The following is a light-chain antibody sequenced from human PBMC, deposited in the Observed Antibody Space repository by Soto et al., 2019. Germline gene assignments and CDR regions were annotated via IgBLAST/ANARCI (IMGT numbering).Light chain of an antibody. Sequence: QSVLTQPPSASGSPGQSVTISCTGTSSDIGAYDYVSWYQQYPGKAPRLIIYEVRHRPSGVPDRFSGSKSGNTASLTVSGLQAEDEADYYCSSYAGNNNLGPFGGGTKLTVL. CDR2: EVR. CDR3: SSYAGNNNLGP. J-gene: IGLJ2*01. V-gene: IGLV2-8*01. CDR1: SSDIGAYDY.